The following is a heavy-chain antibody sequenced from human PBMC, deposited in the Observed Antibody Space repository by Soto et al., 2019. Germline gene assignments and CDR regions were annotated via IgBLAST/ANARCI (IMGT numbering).Heavy chain of an antibody. CDR1: GGSISSGGYY. V-gene: IGHV4-61*08. CDR2: IYYSGST. CDR3: ARGHSSGWIDAFDI. D-gene: IGHD6-19*01. Sequence: SETLSLTCTVSGGSISSGGYYWSWIRQHPGKGLERIGYIYYSGSTNYNPSLKSRVTISVDTSKNQFSLKLSSVTAADTAVYYCARGHSSGWIDAFDIWGQGTMVTVSS. J-gene: IGHJ3*02.